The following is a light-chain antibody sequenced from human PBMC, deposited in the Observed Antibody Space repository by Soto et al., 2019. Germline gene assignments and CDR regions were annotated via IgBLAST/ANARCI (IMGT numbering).Light chain of an antibody. V-gene: IGKV3-20*01. CDR3: QQYXSSIT. CDR2: GAS. J-gene: IGKJ5*01. CDR1: QSVSSSY. Sequence: EIVLTQSPGTLSLSPGERATLSCRASQSVSSSYLAWYQQKPGQAPRLLIYGASSRATGIPDRFSGSGSGTDFTLTISRLEPEEFAVYSCQQYXSSITFGQGTRLEIK.